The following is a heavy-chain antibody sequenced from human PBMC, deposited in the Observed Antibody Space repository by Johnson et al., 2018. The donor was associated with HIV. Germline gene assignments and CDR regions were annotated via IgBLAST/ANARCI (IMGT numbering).Heavy chain of an antibody. CDR2: IKQDGSEK. Sequence: VQLVESGGGLVQPGGSLRLSCAASGFTFSSYWMSWVRQAPGKGLEWVANIKQDGSEKYYVDSVKGRFTISRDNSKNTLYLQMNSLRAGDTAVYYCARVSGELDDAFDIWGQGTMVTVSS. CDR3: ARVSGELDDAFDI. D-gene: IGHD1-26*01. V-gene: IGHV3-7*02. J-gene: IGHJ3*02. CDR1: GFTFSSYW.